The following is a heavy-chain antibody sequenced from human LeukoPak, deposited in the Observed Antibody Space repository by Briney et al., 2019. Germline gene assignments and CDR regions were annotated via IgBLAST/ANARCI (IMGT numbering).Heavy chain of an antibody. CDR2: MSATGSDI. D-gene: IGHD3-10*01. J-gene: IGHJ4*02. V-gene: IGHV3-23*01. CDR1: GFTFRSYG. Sequence: GGTLRLSCAASGFTFRSYGMSWVRQAPGKGLQWVSTMSATGSDIHHADSVKGRFTISRDNSKNTLYLQMNSLRAEDTAVYYCAKDDAWLRFGEWSQGTLVTVSS. CDR3: AKDDAWLRFGE.